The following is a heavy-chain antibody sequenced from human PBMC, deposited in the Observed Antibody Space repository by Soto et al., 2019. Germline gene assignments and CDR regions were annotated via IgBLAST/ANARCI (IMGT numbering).Heavy chain of an antibody. Sequence: QLLESGGGLVQPGGSRRLSCAASGFNVFSYAMSWVRQAPGKGLEWVAGLDTDYTRYYADSVKGRFTISRDNSRNTLYLQLNSLTVEDTAVYYCAKDFYGRATFDYWGQGTPVTVSS. CDR3: AKDFYGRATFDY. V-gene: IGHV3-23*03. D-gene: IGHD3-10*01. CDR1: GFNVFSYA. J-gene: IGHJ4*02. CDR2: LDTDYTR.